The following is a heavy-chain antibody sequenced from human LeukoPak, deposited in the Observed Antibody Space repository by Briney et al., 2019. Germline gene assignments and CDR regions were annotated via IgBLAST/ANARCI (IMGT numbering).Heavy chain of an antibody. V-gene: IGHV1-8*03. D-gene: IGHD3-3*01. CDR2: MNPNGGNT. Sequence: ASVKVSCKASGYTFTSYDINWVRQATGQGLEWMGWMNPNGGNTGYAQKFQGRVTITRNTSISTAYMELSSLRSEDTAVYYCARGTTIFGVVHWFDPWGQGTLVTVSS. J-gene: IGHJ5*02. CDR3: ARGTTIFGVVHWFDP. CDR1: GYTFTSYD.